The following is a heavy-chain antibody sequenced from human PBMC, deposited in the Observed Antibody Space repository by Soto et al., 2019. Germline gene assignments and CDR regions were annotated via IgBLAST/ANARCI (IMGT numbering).Heavy chain of an antibody. V-gene: IGHV3-33*01. Sequence: QVQLVESGGGVVQPGRSLRLSCAASGFSFRSYGMHWVRQAPGKGLEWVAVIWYDGSNKYYADSVKGRFTISRDNSKNTLYLQMNRLRAEDTSVYYCARDPREYCSGGSCPPNWYFDLWGRGTLVTVSS. J-gene: IGHJ2*01. CDR2: IWYDGSNK. D-gene: IGHD2-15*01. CDR1: GFSFRSYG. CDR3: ARDPREYCSGGSCPPNWYFDL.